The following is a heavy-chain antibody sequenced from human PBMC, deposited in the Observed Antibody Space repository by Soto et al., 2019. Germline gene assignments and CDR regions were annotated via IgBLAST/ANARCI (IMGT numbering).Heavy chain of an antibody. D-gene: IGHD6-25*01. J-gene: IGHJ6*02. CDR1: RGSFSGFY. Sequence: SETLSLTCGVYRGSFSGFYWSWVRQTPGGGLEWIVEINHSGTTNYNPSFQNRVTISVDKSTNNFSLKMTSVTAADAAVYYCARGRGYVYGSNFYGLDVWGQGTTVTVSS. V-gene: IGHV4-34*01. CDR3: ARGRGYVYGSNFYGLDV. CDR2: INHSGTT.